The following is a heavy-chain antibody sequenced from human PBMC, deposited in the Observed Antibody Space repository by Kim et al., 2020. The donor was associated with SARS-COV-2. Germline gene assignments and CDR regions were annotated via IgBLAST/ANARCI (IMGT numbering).Heavy chain of an antibody. V-gene: IGHV4-34*01. Sequence: SETLSLTCAVYGGSFSGYYWSWIRQPPGKGLEWIGEINHSGSTNYNPSLKSRVTISVDTSKNQFSLKLSSVTAADTAVYYCARGDQVAYYYGSGSHRRFFYWGQGTLVTVSS. CDR1: GGSFSGYY. J-gene: IGHJ4*02. D-gene: IGHD3-10*01. CDR2: INHSGST. CDR3: ARGDQVAYYYGSGSHRRFFY.